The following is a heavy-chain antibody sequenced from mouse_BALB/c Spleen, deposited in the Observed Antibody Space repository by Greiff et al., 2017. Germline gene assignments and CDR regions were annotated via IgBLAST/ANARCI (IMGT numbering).Heavy chain of an antibody. CDR2: ISSGGSYT. D-gene: IGHD2-14*01. J-gene: IGHJ4*01. CDR1: GFTFSSYG. CDR3: ARHRRYDSDYAMDY. Sequence: EVHLVESGGGLVKPGGSLKLSCAASGFTFSSYGMSWVRQTPDKRLEWVATISSGGSYTYYPDSVKGRFTISRDNAKNTLYLQMSSLKSEDTAMYYCARHRRYDSDYAMDYWGQGTSVTVSS. V-gene: IGHV5-6*01.